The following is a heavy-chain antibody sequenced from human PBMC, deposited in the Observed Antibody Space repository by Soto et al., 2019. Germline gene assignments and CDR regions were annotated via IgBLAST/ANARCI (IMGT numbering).Heavy chain of an antibody. CDR3: ARLNLLAIAVAVTRAYYFDY. D-gene: IGHD6-19*01. J-gene: IGHJ4*02. CDR2: ISAYNGNT. CDR1: GYTFTSYG. Sequence: GASVKVSCKASGYTFTSYGISWVRQAPGQGLEWMGWISAYNGNTNYAQKLQGRVTMTTDTSTSTAYMELRSLRSDDTAVYYCARLNLLAIAVAVTRAYYFDYWGQGTLVTVSS. V-gene: IGHV1-18*01.